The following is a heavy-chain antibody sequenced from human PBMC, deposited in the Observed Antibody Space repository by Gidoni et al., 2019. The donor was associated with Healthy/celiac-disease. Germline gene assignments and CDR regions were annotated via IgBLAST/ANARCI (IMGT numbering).Heavy chain of an antibody. V-gene: IGHV3-9*01. CDR2: ISWNSGSI. D-gene: IGHD4-4*01. J-gene: IGHJ6*02. CDR1: GFTFDDYA. CDR3: AKDMRGDYSNQNRYGMDV. Sequence: EVQLVESGGGLVQPGRSLRLSCAASGFTFDDYAMHWVRQAPGKGLEWVSGISWNSGSIGYADSVKGRFTISRDNAKNSLYLQMNSLRAEDTALYYCAKDMRGDYSNQNRYGMDVWGQGTTVTVSS.